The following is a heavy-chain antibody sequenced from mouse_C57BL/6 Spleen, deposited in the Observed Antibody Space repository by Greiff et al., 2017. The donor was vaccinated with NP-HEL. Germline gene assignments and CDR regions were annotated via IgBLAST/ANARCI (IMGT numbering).Heavy chain of an antibody. CDR1: GYTFTSYW. V-gene: IGHV1-72*01. Sequence: VQLQQSGAELVKPGASVKLSCKASGYTFTSYWMHWVKQRPGRGLEWIGRIDPNSGGTKYNEKFKSKATLTVDKPSSTAYMQLSSLTSEDSAVYYCARGGVITTVVAYFDYWGQGTTLTVSS. D-gene: IGHD1-1*01. CDR2: IDPNSGGT. J-gene: IGHJ2*01. CDR3: ARGGVITTVVAYFDY.